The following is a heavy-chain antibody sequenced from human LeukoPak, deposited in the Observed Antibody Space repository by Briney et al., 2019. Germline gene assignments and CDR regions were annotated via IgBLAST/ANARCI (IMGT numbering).Heavy chain of an antibody. Sequence: GGSLRLSCATSGFTFSKYSIHWVRQAPGKGLEWVAVTSYDGSSTYYADSVKGRFTISRDNSKNTVDLQMNSLRTEDTAVYYCAREGQSPGYGGKPGDDWGQGTLVIVSS. CDR1: GFTFSKYS. CDR2: TSYDGSST. D-gene: IGHD4-23*01. J-gene: IGHJ4*02. V-gene: IGHV3-30-3*01. CDR3: AREGQSPGYGGKPGDD.